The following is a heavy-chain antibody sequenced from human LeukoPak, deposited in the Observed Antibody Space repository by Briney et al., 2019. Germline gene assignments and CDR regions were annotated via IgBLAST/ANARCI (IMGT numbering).Heavy chain of an antibody. V-gene: IGHV4-59*01. J-gene: IGHJ4*02. CDR3: ARSTLGVPLHY. Sequence: SETLSLTCTVSGGSISSYYWSWIRQPPGKGLEWIGYIYYSGSTNYNPSLKSRVTISVDTSKNQFSLKPSSVTAADTAVYYCARSTLGVPLHYWGQGTLVTVSS. CDR2: IYYSGST. CDR1: GGSISSYY. D-gene: IGHD3-16*01.